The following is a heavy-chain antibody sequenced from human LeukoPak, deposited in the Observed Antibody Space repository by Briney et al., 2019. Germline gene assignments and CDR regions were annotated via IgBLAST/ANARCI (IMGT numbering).Heavy chain of an antibody. D-gene: IGHD3-22*01. V-gene: IGHV1-2*02. J-gene: IGHJ4*02. Sequence: ASVKVSCKASGYTFTGYYMHWVRQAPGQGLEWMGWINPNSGGTNYAQKFQGRVTMTRDTSISTAYMELSRLRSDDTAVYYCAGAGLYYDSSGCFDYWGQGTLVTVSS. CDR1: GYTFTGYY. CDR3: AGAGLYYDSSGCFDY. CDR2: INPNSGGT.